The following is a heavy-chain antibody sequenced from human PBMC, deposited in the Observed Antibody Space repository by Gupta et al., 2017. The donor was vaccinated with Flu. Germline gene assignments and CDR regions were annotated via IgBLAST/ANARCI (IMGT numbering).Heavy chain of an antibody. Sequence: LKSDSMNWGRQAPGKGVEWVSSISGSGGYIYYADSVKGRFTISRDNAKNSLYLQMNSLRAEDTAVYDGAGEVLAGPTAYDYWGQGTLVTVSS. D-gene: IGHD4-17*01. CDR1: LKSDS. J-gene: IGHJ4*02. CDR2: ISGSGGYI. CDR3: AGEVLAGPTAYDY. V-gene: IGHV3-21*01.